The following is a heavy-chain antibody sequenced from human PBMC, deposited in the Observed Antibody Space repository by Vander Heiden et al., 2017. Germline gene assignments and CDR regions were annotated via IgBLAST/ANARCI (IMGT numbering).Heavy chain of an antibody. CDR3: ARDLTGDLDY. J-gene: IGHJ4*02. Sequence: EVQLLESRGDLIQPGGSLRLSCAAPGFGVSSRDMSWVRQAPGKGLEWVSVTYIAGYTNYADSVKGRFTISRDNSNNTLYLQMNSLRVEDTAVYYCARDLTGDLDYWGQGTLVTVSS. D-gene: IGHD3-16*01. V-gene: IGHV3-53*01. CDR2: TYIAGYT. CDR1: GFGVSSRD.